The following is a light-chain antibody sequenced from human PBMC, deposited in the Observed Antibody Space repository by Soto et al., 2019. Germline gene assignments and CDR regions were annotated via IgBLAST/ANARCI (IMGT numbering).Light chain of an antibody. J-gene: IGLJ2*01. V-gene: IGLV3-21*04. CDR2: YDS. CDR3: QVWDSSSDHVV. CDR1: NIGSKS. Sequence: SSELTQPPSLSVAPGKTARITCGGNNIGSKSVHWYQQKPGQAPVLVIYYDSDRPSGIPERFSGSNSGNTATLTISRVEAGDEADYYCQVWDSSSDHVVFGGGTKVTVL.